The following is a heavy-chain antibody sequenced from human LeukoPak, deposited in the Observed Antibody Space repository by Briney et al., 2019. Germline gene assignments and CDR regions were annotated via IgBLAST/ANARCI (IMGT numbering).Heavy chain of an antibody. D-gene: IGHD3-22*01. CDR2: IYGSGST. V-gene: IGHV4-4*07. CDR3: TRGSIAYYYMDV. J-gene: IGHJ6*03. Sequence: PSETLSLTCTVSGGSIRSYWSWIRQPAGKGLEWIGRIYGSGSTDYNPSLKSRVTMSIDTSKNQFSLKLSSVTAADTAVYYCTRGSIAYYYMDVWGKGTTVTISS. CDR1: GGSIRSY.